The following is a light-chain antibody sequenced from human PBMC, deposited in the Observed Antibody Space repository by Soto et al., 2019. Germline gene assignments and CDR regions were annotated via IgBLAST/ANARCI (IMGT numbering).Light chain of an antibody. Sequence: QSALTQPASVSGSPGQSITISCTGTTSDVGSYDLVSWYQQHPGKAPKIMIYEFSKRPSGDSNRFSGSKSGNTASLTISGLQAEDEADYYCCSYAGGRSPYVFGTGTKVTVL. CDR1: TSDVGSYDL. CDR2: EFS. J-gene: IGLJ1*01. V-gene: IGLV2-23*02. CDR3: CSYAGGRSPYV.